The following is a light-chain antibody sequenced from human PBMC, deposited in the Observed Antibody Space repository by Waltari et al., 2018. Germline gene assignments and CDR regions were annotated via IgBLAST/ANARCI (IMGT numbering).Light chain of an antibody. CDR1: QRVYSD. Sequence: TVMTQSRATMSVSPGERATLSCGASQRVYSDLAWYQQKPSQAPRLLIFGASTRATGIPARFSGSGSGTEFTLTISSLQSEDSAVYYCQQYISWPRTFGQGTKLEI. CDR2: GAS. J-gene: IGKJ2*01. V-gene: IGKV3-15*01. CDR3: QQYISWPRT.